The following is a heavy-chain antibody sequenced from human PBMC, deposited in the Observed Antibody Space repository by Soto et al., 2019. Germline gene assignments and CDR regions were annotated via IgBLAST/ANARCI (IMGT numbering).Heavy chain of an antibody. CDR2: ISYDGSNK. Sequence: PGGSLRLSCAASGFTFSSYAMHWVRQAPGKGLEWVAVISYDGSNKYYADSVKGRFTISRDNSKNTLYLQMNSLRAEDTAVYYCARDPYYDFWSGSSWFDPWGQGTLVTVSS. CDR1: GFTFSSYA. J-gene: IGHJ5*02. CDR3: ARDPYYDFWSGSSWFDP. V-gene: IGHV3-30-3*01. D-gene: IGHD3-3*01.